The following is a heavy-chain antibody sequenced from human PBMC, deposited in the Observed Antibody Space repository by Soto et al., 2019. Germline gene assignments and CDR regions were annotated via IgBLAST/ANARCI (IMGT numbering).Heavy chain of an antibody. V-gene: IGHV3-23*01. Sequence: GGSLRLSCAASGFTFSSYAMSWVRQAPGKGLEWVSAISGSGGSTYYADSVKGRFTISRDNSKNTLYLQMNSLRAEDTAVYYCAKEYTLPAYYYGSGPFDYWGQGTLVTVSS. CDR2: ISGSGGST. D-gene: IGHD3-10*01. CDR3: AKEYTLPAYYYGSGPFDY. CDR1: GFTFSSYA. J-gene: IGHJ4*02.